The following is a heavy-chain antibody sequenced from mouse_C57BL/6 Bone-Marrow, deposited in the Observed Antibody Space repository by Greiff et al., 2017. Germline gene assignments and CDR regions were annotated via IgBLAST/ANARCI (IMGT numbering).Heavy chain of an antibody. Sequence: QVQLQQSGPELVKPGASVTFSCKASGYAISSSWMNWVKQRPGKGLEWIGRIYPGDGETNYNGKFKGKATLTADKSSSTAYMQLSSLTSEDSAVYFCARDLPITTAYAMDNWCQGTSVTVSS. CDR3: ARDLPITTAYAMDN. J-gene: IGHJ4*01. CDR1: GYAISSSW. D-gene: IGHD1-2*01. V-gene: IGHV1-82*01. CDR2: IYPGDGET.